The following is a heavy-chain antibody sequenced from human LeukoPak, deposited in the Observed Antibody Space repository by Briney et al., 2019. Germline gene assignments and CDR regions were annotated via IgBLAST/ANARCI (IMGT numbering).Heavy chain of an antibody. D-gene: IGHD6-19*01. J-gene: IGHJ4*02. Sequence: LSCAASGFTFSSYAMSWVRQAPGKGLEWVSAISGSGGSTYYADSVKGRFTISRDNSKNTLYLQMNSLRAEDTAVYYCAKASLKQWLPPGPGYWGQGTLVTVSS. V-gene: IGHV3-23*01. CDR2: ISGSGGST. CDR3: AKASLKQWLPPGPGY. CDR1: GFTFSSYA.